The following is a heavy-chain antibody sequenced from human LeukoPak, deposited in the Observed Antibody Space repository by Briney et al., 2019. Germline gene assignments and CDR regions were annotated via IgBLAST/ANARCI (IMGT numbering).Heavy chain of an antibody. Sequence: GGSLRLSCVASGITVSNVWMSWARQTPGKGLEWVGRIKSKTDGGTTDYAAPVKGRFTISRDDSKNTLYLQMNSLKTEDTAVYYCTTDYVWGTYRYFDYWGQGTLVTVPS. CDR2: IKSKTDGGTT. CDR3: TTDYVWGTYRYFDY. J-gene: IGHJ4*02. D-gene: IGHD3-16*02. CDR1: GITVSNVW. V-gene: IGHV3-15*01.